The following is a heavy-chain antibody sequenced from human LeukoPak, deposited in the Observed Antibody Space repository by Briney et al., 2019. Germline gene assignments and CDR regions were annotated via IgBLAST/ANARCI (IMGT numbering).Heavy chain of an antibody. D-gene: IGHD1-26*01. CDR2: ISGSGGTT. Sequence: GGSLRLSCAASGFTFSNYAISWVRQAPGKGLEWVSAISGSGGTTYYADSVRGRFTISRDNSKNTVYLQMNSLRAEDSAAYYCAKDLLNIVGSDYWGQGTLVTVSS. V-gene: IGHV3-23*01. CDR1: GFTFSNYA. CDR3: AKDLLNIVGSDY. J-gene: IGHJ4*02.